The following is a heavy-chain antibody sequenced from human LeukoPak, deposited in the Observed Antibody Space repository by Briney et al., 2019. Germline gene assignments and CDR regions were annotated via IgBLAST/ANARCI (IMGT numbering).Heavy chain of an antibody. CDR2: INPNSGGT. V-gene: IGHV1-2*02. CDR1: GYTFTGYY. D-gene: IGHD6-19*01. Sequence: ASLKVSCKAYGYTFTGYYMHCVRPSPGQGLEWMGWINPNSGGTNYAQKFQGRVTMTRDTSISTAYMEVSRLRSDDTAVYYCARQSPSSGWYDYWGQGTLVTVSS. J-gene: IGHJ4*02. CDR3: ARQSPSSGWYDY.